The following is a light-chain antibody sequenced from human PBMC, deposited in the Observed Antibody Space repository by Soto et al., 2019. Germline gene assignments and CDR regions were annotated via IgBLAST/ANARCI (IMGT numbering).Light chain of an antibody. CDR2: DAS. V-gene: IGKV1-9*01. CDR1: KDSTKY. J-gene: IGKJ4*01. CDR3: QQLSSYPST. Sequence: QLTQSPSSLSASAGDRVTITCRASKDSTKYLAWYQQKPGKAPNLLIYDASTLHSGVPSRFIGSGSGTDFTRTVSGLQPEEFATYYCQQLSSYPSTFGGGTKVEIK.